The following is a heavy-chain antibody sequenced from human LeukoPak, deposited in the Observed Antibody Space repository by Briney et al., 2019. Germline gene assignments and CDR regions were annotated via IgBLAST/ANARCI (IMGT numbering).Heavy chain of an antibody. CDR2: ISSSSSTI. Sequence: GGSLRLSCAASGFTFSSYSMNWVRQAPGKGLEWVSYISSSSSTIYYADSVKGRFTISRDNAKNSLYLQMNSLRAEDTAVYYCARDLASGYYLFDFWGQGTLVTVSS. CDR1: GFTFSSYS. D-gene: IGHD3-22*01. V-gene: IGHV3-48*01. J-gene: IGHJ4*02. CDR3: ARDLASGYYLFDF.